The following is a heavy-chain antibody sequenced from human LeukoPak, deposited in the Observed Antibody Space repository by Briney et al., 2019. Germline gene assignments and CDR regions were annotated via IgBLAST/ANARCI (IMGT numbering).Heavy chain of an antibody. CDR2: ISGSGLNT. D-gene: IGHD6-13*01. Sequence: GGSLRLSCSASGFTFSSYAMTWVRQAPGKGLEWVSSISGSGLNTYYADSVKGRFTISRDNSRNTLYLQMNILRAEDTAVFYCARVRYMNSWYREIDYWGQGTLVTVSS. J-gene: IGHJ4*02. V-gene: IGHV3-23*01. CDR1: GFTFSSYA. CDR3: ARVRYMNSWYREIDY.